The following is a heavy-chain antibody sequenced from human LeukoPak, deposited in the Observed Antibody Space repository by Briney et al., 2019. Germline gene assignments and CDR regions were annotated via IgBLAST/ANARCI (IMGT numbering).Heavy chain of an antibody. V-gene: IGHV4-34*01. Sequence: TSESLSLTCAVYGGSFSGYYWSWIRQPPGKGLEWIGAINHSGSTNYNPSLKSRVTISVDTSKNQFSLKLRSVNAAGTAVYYCARVLAVAGIYYYYYYSMDVWGKGTTVTVSS. CDR3: ARVLAVAGIYYYYYYSMDV. CDR1: GGSFSGYY. J-gene: IGHJ6*03. D-gene: IGHD6-19*01. CDR2: INHSGST.